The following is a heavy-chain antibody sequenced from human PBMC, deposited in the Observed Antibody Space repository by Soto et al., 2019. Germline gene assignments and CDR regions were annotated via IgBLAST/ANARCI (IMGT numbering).Heavy chain of an antibody. J-gene: IGHJ4*02. CDR3: ARSVDRSGSHFEY. D-gene: IGHD1-26*01. CDR1: GGSISSGDYY. V-gene: IGHV4-30-4*01. Sequence: QVQLQESGPGLVKPSQTLSLTCIVSGGSISSGDYYWSWIRQPPGKGLEWIGYIYYSGSTYYNPSLQSRVTISVDTSKNQFSLKVTSVTAADTAVYYCARSVDRSGSHFEYWGQGTLVTVSS. CDR2: IYYSGST.